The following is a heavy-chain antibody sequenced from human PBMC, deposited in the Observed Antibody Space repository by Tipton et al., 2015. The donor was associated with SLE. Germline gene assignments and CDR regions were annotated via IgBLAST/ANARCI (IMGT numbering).Heavy chain of an antibody. D-gene: IGHD3-16*01. J-gene: IGHJ4*02. Sequence: SLRLSCVASGFTFSTSAMHWVRQAPGKGRGWVAGIWYDGSNKFYADSGKGRFTSSRDNSKNTVSLQMNSLRVEDTALYFCARGRGGEFLDYWGQGTLVTVSS. V-gene: IGHV3-33*01. CDR2: IWYDGSNK. CDR1: GFTFSTSA. CDR3: ARGRGGEFLDY.